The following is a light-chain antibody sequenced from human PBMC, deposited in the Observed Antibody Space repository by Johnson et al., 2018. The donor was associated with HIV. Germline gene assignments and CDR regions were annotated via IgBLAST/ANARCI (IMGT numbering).Light chain of an antibody. Sequence: QSVFTQPPSVSAAPGQKVTISCSGSSSNIGNNYVSWYQQLPGTAPKLLIYENNMRPSGIPDRFSGSKSGTSATLGITGLQTGDEADYYCGTWASRLSQGVFVTGTKFSVL. V-gene: IGLV1-51*02. CDR2: ENN. J-gene: IGLJ1*01. CDR1: SSNIGNNY. CDR3: GTWASRLSQGV.